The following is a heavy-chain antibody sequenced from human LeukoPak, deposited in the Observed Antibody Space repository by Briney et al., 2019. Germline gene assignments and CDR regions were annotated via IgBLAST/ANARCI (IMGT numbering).Heavy chain of an antibody. CDR2: ISYDGSNK. Sequence: GRSLRLSCAASGFTFSSYAMHWVRQAPGKGLEWVAVISYDGSNKYYADSVKGRFTISRDNSKNTLYLQMNSLRAEDTAVYYCARDGESGVKVPAANWFDPWGQGTLVTVSS. J-gene: IGHJ5*02. CDR1: GFTFSSYA. V-gene: IGHV3-30-3*01. CDR3: ARDGESGVKVPAANWFDP. D-gene: IGHD2-2*01.